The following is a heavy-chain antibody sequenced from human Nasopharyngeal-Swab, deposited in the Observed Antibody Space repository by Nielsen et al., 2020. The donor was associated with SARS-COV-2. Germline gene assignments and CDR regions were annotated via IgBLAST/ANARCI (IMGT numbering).Heavy chain of an antibody. D-gene: IGHD2-21*01. J-gene: IGHJ4*02. V-gene: IGHV1-18*01. CDR2: ISTYNDNT. Sequence: WVRQAPGQGLEWLGWISTYNDNTRYAQNLQGRLTLTTDTSTRTAYMELRSLRSDDTAVYYCAREVVMVSAPDYWGQGTLVTVSS. CDR3: AREVVMVSAPDY.